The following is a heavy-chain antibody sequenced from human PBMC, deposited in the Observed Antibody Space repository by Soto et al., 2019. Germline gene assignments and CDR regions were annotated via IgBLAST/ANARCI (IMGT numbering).Heavy chain of an antibody. Sequence: QVQLVQSGGEVKKPGASVKVSCKASGYTFTSYGFSWVRQAPGQGLEWMGWINGYTGNTHYAQKFQGRVTMTIDTSTSTAYMELSTLISDDTAVYYCARSWVTGKGGMDVWGQGTTVSVSS. D-gene: IGHD3-16*01. CDR2: INGYTGNT. V-gene: IGHV1-18*01. J-gene: IGHJ6*01. CDR1: GYTFTSYG. CDR3: ARSWVTGKGGMDV.